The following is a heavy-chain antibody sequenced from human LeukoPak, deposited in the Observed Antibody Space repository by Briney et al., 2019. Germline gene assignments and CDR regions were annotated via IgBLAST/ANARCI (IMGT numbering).Heavy chain of an antibody. CDR2: ITATSRHI. CDR1: GVTFSGYS. CDR3: AKPAGEWELPSDAFDI. J-gene: IGHJ3*02. V-gene: IGHV3-21*01. D-gene: IGHD1-26*01. Sequence: GGSLRLSCAAPGVTFSGYSVNWVRQAPGKGLEWVSAITATSRHIYYADSVKGRFTISRDNAKNSLYLQMNSLRAEDTAVYYCAKPAGEWELPSDAFDIWGQGTMVTVSS.